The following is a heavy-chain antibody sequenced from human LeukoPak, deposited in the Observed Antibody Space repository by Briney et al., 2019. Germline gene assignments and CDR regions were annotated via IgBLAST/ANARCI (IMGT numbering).Heavy chain of an antibody. CDR2: ISPSGGST. CDR1: GYTFTINY. D-gene: IGHD3/OR15-3a*01. CDR3: ARTGLGLYSFDY. J-gene: IGHJ4*02. V-gene: IGHV1-46*01. Sequence: ASVTVSFKAFGYTFTINYMHWVRQAPGQGKEGMGVISPSGGSTTYAQKFQGRVTLTRDMSTSTDYLELSSLRSEDTAVYYCARTGLGLYSFDYWGQGIQVTISS.